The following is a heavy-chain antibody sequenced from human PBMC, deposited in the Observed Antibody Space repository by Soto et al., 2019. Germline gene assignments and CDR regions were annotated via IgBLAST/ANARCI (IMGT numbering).Heavy chain of an antibody. J-gene: IGHJ4*02. V-gene: IGHV3-64D*06. Sequence: GALRLSCSASGFTFSSYAMHWVRQATGKGLEYVSSISTNGGSTHYADSVKGRFTISRDNSKNTQYLQMSSLRADDTAVYYCVKGEYYYDSSGYYPFDYWGQGTLVTVSS. D-gene: IGHD3-22*01. CDR3: VKGEYYYDSSGYYPFDY. CDR2: ISTNGGST. CDR1: GFTFSSYA.